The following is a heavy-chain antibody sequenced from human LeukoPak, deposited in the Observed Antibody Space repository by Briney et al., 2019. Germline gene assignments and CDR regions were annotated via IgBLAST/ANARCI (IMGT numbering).Heavy chain of an antibody. CDR2: INPNSGGT. Sequence: ASVKVSCKASGYTFTGYYMHWVRQAPGRGLEWMGWINPNSGGTNYAQKFQGRVTMTRDTSISTAYMELSRLRSDDTAVYYCARRGASYQLLGYWGQGTLVTVSS. J-gene: IGHJ4*02. CDR1: GYTFTGYY. D-gene: IGHD2-2*01. CDR3: ARRGASYQLLGY. V-gene: IGHV1-2*02.